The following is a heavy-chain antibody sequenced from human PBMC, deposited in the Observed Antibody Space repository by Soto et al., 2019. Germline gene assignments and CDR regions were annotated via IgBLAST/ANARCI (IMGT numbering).Heavy chain of an antibody. CDR1: GFTFSGHW. CDR2: INTDGGSS. V-gene: IGHV3-74*03. Sequence: EVQLVESGGDLVQPGGSLRLSCAASGFTFSGHWMHWVRQVPGKGLEWVSRINTDGGSSAYADSVKGRFTISRDNAKNTLDLQMNGLRAEDTALYYCAREAGYCSRTSCYRRAFDTWGQGTTVTVSS. D-gene: IGHD2-2*01. CDR3: AREAGYCSRTSCYRRAFDT. J-gene: IGHJ3*02.